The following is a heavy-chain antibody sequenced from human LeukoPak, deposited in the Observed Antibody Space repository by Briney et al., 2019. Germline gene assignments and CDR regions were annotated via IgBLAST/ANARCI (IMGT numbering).Heavy chain of an antibody. D-gene: IGHD3-3*01. Sequence: PSETLSLTCAVYGGSFSGYYWSWIRQPPGKGLEWFGEINHSGSTNYNPSLKSRVTISVDTSKNQFSLKLSSVTAADTAVYYCARVAITIFGVVIIPIDASDIWGQGTMVTVSS. CDR1: GGSFSGYY. V-gene: IGHV4-34*01. CDR2: INHSGST. J-gene: IGHJ3*02. CDR3: ARVAITIFGVVIIPIDASDI.